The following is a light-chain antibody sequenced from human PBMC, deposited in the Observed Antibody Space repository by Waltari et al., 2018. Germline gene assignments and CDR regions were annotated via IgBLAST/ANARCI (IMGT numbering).Light chain of an antibody. J-gene: IGKJ3*01. CDR1: QGLLHTNGYNY. CDR2: LGF. V-gene: IGKV2-28*01. CDR3: MQALQTPFT. Sequence: DIVLTQSPLSLPVTPGEPASISCRSSQGLLHTNGYNYLNWYLQKPGQSPPLLIYLGFTRASGVPDRFSGSGSGTDFTLKVSRVEAEDVGVYYCMQALQTPFTFGPGTRVHIK.